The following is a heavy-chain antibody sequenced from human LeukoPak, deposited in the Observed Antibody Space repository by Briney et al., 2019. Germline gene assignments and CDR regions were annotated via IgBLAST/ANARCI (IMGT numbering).Heavy chain of an antibody. J-gene: IGHJ4*02. D-gene: IGHD3-3*01. V-gene: IGHV3-9*03. Sequence: GGSLRLSCAASGFTFDDYAMHWVRQAPGKGLDWVSGISWNSGSIGYADSVKGRFTISRDNAKNSLYLQMNSLRAEDMALYYCAKGRGITIFGVVIHWGQGTLVTVSS. CDR3: AKGRGITIFGVVIH. CDR1: GFTFDDYA. CDR2: ISWNSGSI.